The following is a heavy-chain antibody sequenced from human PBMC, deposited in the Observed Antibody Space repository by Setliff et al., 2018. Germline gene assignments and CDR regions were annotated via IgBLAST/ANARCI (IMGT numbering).Heavy chain of an antibody. D-gene: IGHD2-2*01. Sequence: ASVKVSCKASGYTFSNYGISWVRQAPGQGLEWMGWISAYNGYIIYTQKLQGRVTMTTDTSTSTAYMEVRSLRSDDTAVYYCARAPVTVVVPASRSAFDIWGQGTMVTVSS. CDR3: ARAPVTVVVPASRSAFDI. CDR1: GYTFSNYG. V-gene: IGHV1-18*01. J-gene: IGHJ3*02. CDR2: ISAYNGYI.